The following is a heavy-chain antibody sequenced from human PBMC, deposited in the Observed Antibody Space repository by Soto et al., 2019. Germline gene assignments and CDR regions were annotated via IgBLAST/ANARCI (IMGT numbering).Heavy chain of an antibody. CDR2: IKSKTDGGTT. CDR3: TTEPGPDMRAYGGVIVPLDY. CDR1: GFTFSNAW. V-gene: IGHV3-15*01. D-gene: IGHD3-16*02. J-gene: IGHJ4*02. Sequence: EVQLVESGGGLVKPGGSLRLSCAASGFTFSNAWMSWVRQAPGKGLEWVGRIKSKTDGGTTDYAAPVKGRFTISRDDSKNALYLQLNSLNTEDPAVYYYTTEPGPDMRAYGGVIVPLDYWGQGTLVTVSS.